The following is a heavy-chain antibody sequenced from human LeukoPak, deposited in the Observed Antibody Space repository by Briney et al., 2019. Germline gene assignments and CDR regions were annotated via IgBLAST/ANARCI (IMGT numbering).Heavy chain of an antibody. Sequence: GRSLRLSCAASGFTFSSYGMHWVRQAPGKGLEWVAVISYDGSNKYYADSVKGRFTISRDNSKNTLYLQMNSLRAEDTAVYYCAKGRGGVISYWGQGTLVTVSS. V-gene: IGHV3-30*18. CDR1: GFTFSSYG. J-gene: IGHJ4*02. D-gene: IGHD3-22*01. CDR2: ISYDGSNK. CDR3: AKGRGGVISY.